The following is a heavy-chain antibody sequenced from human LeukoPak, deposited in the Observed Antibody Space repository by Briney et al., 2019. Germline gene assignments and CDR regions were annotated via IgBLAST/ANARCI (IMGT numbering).Heavy chain of an antibody. V-gene: IGHV1-69*13. J-gene: IGHJ4*02. CDR2: VIPIFGTA. CDR1: GGTFSSYA. D-gene: IGHD6-13*01. Sequence: SVKVSCKASGGTFSSYAISWVRQAPGQGLEWMGGVIPIFGTANYAQNFQGRVTITADESTSTAYAELSSLRSEDTAVYYCAGSSYSSSFPFYYFDYWGQGTLVTVSS. CDR3: AGSSYSSSFPFYYFDY.